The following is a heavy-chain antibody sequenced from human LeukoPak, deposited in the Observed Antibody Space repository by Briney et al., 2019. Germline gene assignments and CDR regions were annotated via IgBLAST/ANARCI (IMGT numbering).Heavy chain of an antibody. J-gene: IGHJ5*02. V-gene: IGHV6-1*01. Sequence: SQTLSLTCAISGDSVSSNSVGWHWIRQSPSRGLEWLGKTYYRSKWYKDSAVSVKSRITINPDTSKNHFSLYLSSVTAADTAVYYCARLPTGFPNWFDLWGQGTLVTVSS. D-gene: IGHD4-17*01. CDR3: ARLPTGFPNWFDL. CDR1: GDSVSSNSVG. CDR2: TYYRSKWYK.